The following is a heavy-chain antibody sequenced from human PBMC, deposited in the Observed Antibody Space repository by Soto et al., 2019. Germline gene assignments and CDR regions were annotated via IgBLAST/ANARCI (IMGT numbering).Heavy chain of an antibody. Sequence: PSETLSLTCAVYGGSFSGYYWSWIRQPPGKGLEWIGEINHSGSTNYNPSLKSRVTISVDTSKNQFSLKLSSVTAADTAVYYCAREVAARHYYYGIDVWGQGTKVTVSS. J-gene: IGHJ6*02. CDR2: INHSGST. CDR1: GGSFSGYY. V-gene: IGHV4-34*01. D-gene: IGHD6-6*01. CDR3: AREVAARHYYYGIDV.